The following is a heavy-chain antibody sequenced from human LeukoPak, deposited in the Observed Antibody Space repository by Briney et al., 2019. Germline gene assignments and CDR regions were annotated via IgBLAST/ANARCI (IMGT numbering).Heavy chain of an antibody. J-gene: IGHJ3*02. Sequence: SVKVSCKASGGTFSSYAISWVRQAPGQGLEWMGGIIPIFGTANYAQKFQGRVTITADKSTSTAYMELSSLRSEDTAAYYCAGDVFRHYYDSSGYYDAFDIWGQGTMVTVSS. CDR1: GGTFSSYA. CDR2: IIPIFGTA. CDR3: AGDVFRHYYDSSGYYDAFDI. V-gene: IGHV1-69*06. D-gene: IGHD3-22*01.